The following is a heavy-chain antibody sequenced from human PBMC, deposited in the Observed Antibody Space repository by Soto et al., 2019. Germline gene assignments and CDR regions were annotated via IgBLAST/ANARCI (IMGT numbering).Heavy chain of an antibody. CDR1: GFTFNNYD. CDR2: ISSNGGTT. CDR3: VRRVSGNYDY. J-gene: IGHJ4*02. V-gene: IGHV3-64*01. Sequence: EVQLAESGGNMVQPGGSLRLSCVASGFTFNNYDMHWVRQAPGKGLEYVSSISSNGGTTYYGNSVKGRFTISRDNSKNTLHLHMGSLRPEDMAVYYCVRRVSGNYDYLGQGNLVTVSS. D-gene: IGHD1-7*01.